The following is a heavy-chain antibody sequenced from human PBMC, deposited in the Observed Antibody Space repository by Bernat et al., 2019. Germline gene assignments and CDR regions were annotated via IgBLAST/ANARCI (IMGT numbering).Heavy chain of an antibody. Sequence: QVQLVESGGGVVQPGRSQRLSCAASGFTFSSYGMHWVRQAPGKGLEWVAVISYDGSNKYYADSVKGRFTISRDNSKNTLYLQMNSLRAEDTAVYYCANGPPSIAAVEDWGQGTLVTVSS. D-gene: IGHD6-13*01. CDR2: ISYDGSNK. CDR1: GFTFSSYG. J-gene: IGHJ4*02. CDR3: ANGPPSIAAVED. V-gene: IGHV3-30*18.